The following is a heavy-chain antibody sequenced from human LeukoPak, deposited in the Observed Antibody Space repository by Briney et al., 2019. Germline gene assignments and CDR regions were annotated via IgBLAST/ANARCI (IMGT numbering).Heavy chain of an antibody. Sequence: GGPLRLSCAASGFTFSNYDMHWVRQAPGKGLEWLSLIWSDGRIEQYAASVKGRITISRDNPKNTVYLQMNSLRGEDTAVYYCARDPGTATRGFHMDVWGKGTRITVSS. CDR1: GFTFSNYD. CDR2: IWSDGRIE. D-gene: IGHD6-13*01. J-gene: IGHJ6*03. V-gene: IGHV3-33*01. CDR3: ARDPGTATRGFHMDV.